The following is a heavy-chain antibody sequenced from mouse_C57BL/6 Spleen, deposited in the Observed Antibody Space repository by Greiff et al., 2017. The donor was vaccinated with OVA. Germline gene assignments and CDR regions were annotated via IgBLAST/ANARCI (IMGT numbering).Heavy chain of an antibody. V-gene: IGHV3-1*01. Sequence: VQLKESGPGMVKPSQSLSLTCTVTGYSITSGYDWHWIRHFPGNKLEWMGYISYSGSTNYNPSLKSRISITHDTSKNHFFLKLNSVTTEDTATYCCARDRDDYAMDYWGQGTSVTVSS. CDR2: ISYSGST. J-gene: IGHJ4*01. CDR3: ARDRDDYAMDY. D-gene: IGHD3-3*01. CDR1: GYSITSGYD.